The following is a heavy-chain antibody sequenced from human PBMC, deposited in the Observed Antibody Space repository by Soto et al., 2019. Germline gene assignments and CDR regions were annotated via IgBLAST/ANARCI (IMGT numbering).Heavy chain of an antibody. CDR3: ARDTSGHYYYGMDV. Sequence: QVQLQQWGAGLLKPSETLSLTCAVYGGSFSGYYWSWIRQPPGKGLEWIGEINHSGSTNYNPSLKSRFTISVATSKNQFSLKLSSVTAADTAVYYCARDTSGHYYYGMDVWGQGTTVTVSS. CDR1: GGSFSGYY. CDR2: INHSGST. J-gene: IGHJ6*02. D-gene: IGHD2-8*01. V-gene: IGHV4-34*01.